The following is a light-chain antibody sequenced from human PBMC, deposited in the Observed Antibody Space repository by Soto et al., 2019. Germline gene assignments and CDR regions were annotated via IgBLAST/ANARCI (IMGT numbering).Light chain of an antibody. CDR3: MQATQYRPYT. Sequence: DVVMTQTPLSSPVTLGQPASISCRSSQSLVHSDGNTYLNWLHQRPGQPPRLLIYKVSNRFSGGPRRFXGSGAGTDFTLKISRVEAEDVGIYYCMQATQYRPYTFGQGTKLEI. CDR2: KVS. J-gene: IGKJ2*01. V-gene: IGKV2-24*01. CDR1: QSLVHSDGNTY.